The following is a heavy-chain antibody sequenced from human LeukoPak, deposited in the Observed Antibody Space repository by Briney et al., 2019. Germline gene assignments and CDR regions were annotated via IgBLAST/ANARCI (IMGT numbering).Heavy chain of an antibody. CDR1: GGSISSSSYY. V-gene: IGHV4-39*07. Sequence: TSETLSLTCTVSGGSISSSSYYWGWIRQPPGKGLEWIGSIYYSGSTYYNPSLKSRVTISVDTSKNQFSLKLSSVTAADTAVYYCASTSGYRYYYYYYMDVWGKGTTVTVSS. D-gene: IGHD3-3*01. J-gene: IGHJ6*03. CDR2: IYYSGST. CDR3: ASTSGYRYYYYYYMDV.